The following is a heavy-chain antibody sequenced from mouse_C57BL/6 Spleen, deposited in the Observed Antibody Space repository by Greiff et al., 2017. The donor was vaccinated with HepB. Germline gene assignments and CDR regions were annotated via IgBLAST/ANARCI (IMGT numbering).Heavy chain of an antibody. CDR1: GYAFSSYW. D-gene: IGHD4-1*01. CDR2: IYPGDGDT. CDR3: GRRTGTYYFDY. Sequence: VQLQESGAELVKPGASVKISCKASGYAFSSYWMNWVKQRPGKGLEWIGQIYPGDGDTNYNGKFKGKATLTADKSSSTAYMQLSSLTSEDSAVYFCGRRTGTYYFDYWGQGTTLTVSA. J-gene: IGHJ2*01. V-gene: IGHV1-80*01.